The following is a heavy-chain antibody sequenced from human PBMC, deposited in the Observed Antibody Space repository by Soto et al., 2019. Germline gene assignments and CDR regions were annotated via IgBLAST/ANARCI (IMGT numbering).Heavy chain of an antibody. D-gene: IGHD2-2*02. V-gene: IGHV1-69*02. Sequence: QVQLVQSGAEVKKPGSSVKVSCKASGGTFSNYTISWVRQAPGQGLEWMGRIIPILGIANYAQKFHGRVTITEEKSTSTAYMELSSLRYEDTAVYYCAMEYCSSTSCYRDYWGPGTLVTVSS. CDR3: AMEYCSSTSCYRDY. CDR2: IIPILGIA. CDR1: GGTFSNYT. J-gene: IGHJ4*02.